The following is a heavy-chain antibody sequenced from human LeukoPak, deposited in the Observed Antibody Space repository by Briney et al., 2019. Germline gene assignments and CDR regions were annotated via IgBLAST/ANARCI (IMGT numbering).Heavy chain of an antibody. J-gene: IGHJ4*02. CDR2: ISGSSGYS. CDR1: GFSFSTYS. CDR3: ADLYGYGY. D-gene: IGHD5-18*01. V-gene: IGHV3-21*04. Sequence: GGSLRLSCAASGFSFSTYSMNWVRQAPGKGPEWVSSISGSSGYSYYADSVKGRFTISRDNAKNSLYLQMNSLRAEDAAVYYCADLYGYGYWGQGTLVTVSS.